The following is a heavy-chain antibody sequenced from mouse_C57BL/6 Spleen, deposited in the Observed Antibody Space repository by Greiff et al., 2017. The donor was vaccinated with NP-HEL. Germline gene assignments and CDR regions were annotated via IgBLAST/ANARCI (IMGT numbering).Heavy chain of an antibody. J-gene: IGHJ3*01. CDR3: TREGTGGFAY. Sequence: EVKLVESGEGLVKPGGSLKLSCAASGFTFSSYAMSWVRQTPEKRLEWVAYISSGGDYIYYADTVKGRFTISRDNARNTLYLQMSSLKSEDTAMYYCTREGTGGFAYWGQGTLVTVSA. CDR1: GFTFSSYA. V-gene: IGHV5-9-1*02. CDR2: ISSGGDYI. D-gene: IGHD4-1*01.